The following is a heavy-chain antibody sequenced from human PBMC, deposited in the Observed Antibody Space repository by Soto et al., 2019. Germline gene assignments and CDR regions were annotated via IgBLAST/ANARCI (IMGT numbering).Heavy chain of an antibody. Sequence: GGSLRLSCAASGFTFSSYSMNWVRQAPGKGLEWVSSISSSSSYIYYADSVKGRFTISRDNAKNSLYLQMNSLRAEDTAVYYCARAVLGWELELRDYFDYWGQGTLVTVSS. D-gene: IGHD1-7*01. J-gene: IGHJ4*02. CDR2: ISSSSSYI. V-gene: IGHV3-21*01. CDR1: GFTFSSYS. CDR3: ARAVLGWELELRDYFDY.